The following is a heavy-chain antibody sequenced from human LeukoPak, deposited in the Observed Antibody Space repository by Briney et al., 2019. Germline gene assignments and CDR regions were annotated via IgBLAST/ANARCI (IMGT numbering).Heavy chain of an antibody. V-gene: IGHV3-72*01. Sequence: SRVSLRLSCTASGFTFSDYYMDWVRQAPGKGLEWVGRTRNKANSYSTEYAASVKGRFTISRDDSKNSLYLQMNSLKTEDTAVYYCARFPDYWGQGTLVTDS. CDR2: TRNKANSYST. CDR1: GFTFSDYY. CDR3: ARFPDY. J-gene: IGHJ4*02.